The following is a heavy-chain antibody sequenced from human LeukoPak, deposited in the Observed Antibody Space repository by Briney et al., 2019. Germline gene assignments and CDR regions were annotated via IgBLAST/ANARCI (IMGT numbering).Heavy chain of an antibody. Sequence: GGSLRLSCAASGFTFSSYSMNWVRQAPGKGLEWVTSISSSSSYIYYADSVKGRFTISRDNAKNSLYLQMNSLRAEDTAVYYCARDSAGTTGYWGQGTLVTVSS. CDR2: ISSSSSYI. J-gene: IGHJ4*02. CDR3: ARDSAGTTGY. D-gene: IGHD1-7*01. V-gene: IGHV3-21*01. CDR1: GFTFSSYS.